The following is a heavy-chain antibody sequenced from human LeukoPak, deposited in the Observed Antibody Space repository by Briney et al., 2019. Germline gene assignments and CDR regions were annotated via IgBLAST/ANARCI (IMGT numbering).Heavy chain of an antibody. CDR3: ARDSADNLD. Sequence: PGGSLRLSCAASGFTFSDYYMSWVRQAPGKGLEWVANIKEDGSEKNYVDSVKGRFTISRDNAKNSLYLQMNSLRAEDTALYYCARDSADNLDWGQGTLVTVSS. CDR2: IKEDGSEK. J-gene: IGHJ4*02. CDR1: GFTFSDYY. D-gene: IGHD3-9*01. V-gene: IGHV3-7*01.